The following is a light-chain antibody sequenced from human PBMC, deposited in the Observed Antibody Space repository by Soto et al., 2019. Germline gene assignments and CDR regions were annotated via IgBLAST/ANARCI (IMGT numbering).Light chain of an antibody. CDR3: MPGTPWPPNT. J-gene: IGKJ5*01. Sequence: VMTQSRLALSVTLAQPASISGRSTQSVEKRDGNTDLVWFNQRRGQSPRPRIYKVSNRDSGVPDRFGGSGSGNDFTLKISRVEAEDVGVYYCMPGTPWPPNTFGQGTRLEI. CDR2: KVS. V-gene: IGKV2-30*01. CDR1: QSVEKRDGNTD.